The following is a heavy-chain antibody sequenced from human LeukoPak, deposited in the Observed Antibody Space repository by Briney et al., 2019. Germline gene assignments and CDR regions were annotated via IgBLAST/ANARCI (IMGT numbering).Heavy chain of an antibody. CDR2: ISGSGGST. Sequence: PGGTLRLSCAASGFTFSSYGMSWVRQAPGKGLEWVSAISGSGGSTYYADSVKGRFTISRDNSKNTLYLQMNSLRAEDTAVYYCAKDKSADYDILTGYYTPNWFDPWGQGTLVTVSS. V-gene: IGHV3-23*01. CDR3: AKDKSADYDILTGYYTPNWFDP. CDR1: GFTFSSYG. J-gene: IGHJ5*02. D-gene: IGHD3-9*01.